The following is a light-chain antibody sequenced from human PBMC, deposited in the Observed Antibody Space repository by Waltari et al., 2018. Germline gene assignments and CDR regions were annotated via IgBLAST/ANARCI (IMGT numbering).Light chain of an antibody. Sequence: IQMTQSPSFLSCFVGRQITITCRASQGNRNELGWFQQRPGKAPKRLIYAASSLQSGVPSRFSGSGSGTEFTLTISSLQPEDFATYYCLQHNSYPLTFGGGTKVEIK. V-gene: IGKV1-17*01. CDR1: QGNRNE. CDR2: AAS. J-gene: IGKJ4*01. CDR3: LQHNSYPLT.